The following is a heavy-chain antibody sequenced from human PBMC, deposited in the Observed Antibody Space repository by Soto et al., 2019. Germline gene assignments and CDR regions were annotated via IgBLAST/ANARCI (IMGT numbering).Heavy chain of an antibody. J-gene: IGHJ6*02. Sequence: GSLRLSCAASGSTFSTYGMHWVRQAPGKGLEWVAVIWYDGSYKYYADSVKGRFSVSRDNSRNTMYLQTNSLRAEDTAVYYCARIDCTGGSCRPHYYYGMDVWGQGTTVTVSS. CDR2: IWYDGSYK. D-gene: IGHD2-15*01. CDR1: GSTFSTYG. V-gene: IGHV3-33*01. CDR3: ARIDCTGGSCRPHYYYGMDV.